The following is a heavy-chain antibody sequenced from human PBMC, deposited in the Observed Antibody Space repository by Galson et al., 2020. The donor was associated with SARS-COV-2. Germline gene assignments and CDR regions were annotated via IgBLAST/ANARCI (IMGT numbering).Heavy chain of an antibody. D-gene: IGHD1-26*01. Sequence: NSGGSLRLSCAASGFTFSSYSMNWVRQAPGKGLEWVSSISSSSSYIYYADSVKGRFTISRDNAKNSLYLQMNSLRAEDTAVYYCARDGGRGFDYWGQGTLVTVSS. J-gene: IGHJ4*02. CDR2: ISSSSSYI. CDR3: ARDGGRGFDY. CDR1: GFTFSSYS. V-gene: IGHV3-21*01.